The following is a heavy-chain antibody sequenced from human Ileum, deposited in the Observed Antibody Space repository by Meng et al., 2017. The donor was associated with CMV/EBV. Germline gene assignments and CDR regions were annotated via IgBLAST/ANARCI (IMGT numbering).Heavy chain of an antibody. D-gene: IGHD7-27*01. CDR2: IRLNSGDT. Sequence: QVQLVQSGTEMKTPGASVKVSFKASGDIFTGYYLHWFRQAPGQGLEWMGQIRLNSGDTHYAQKFQGRVTMTRDMSIITAYMELSSLMSDDTAVYYCARENWVYDYWGQGTLVTVSS. CDR3: ARENWVYDY. J-gene: IGHJ4*02. CDR1: GDIFTGYY. V-gene: IGHV1-2*06.